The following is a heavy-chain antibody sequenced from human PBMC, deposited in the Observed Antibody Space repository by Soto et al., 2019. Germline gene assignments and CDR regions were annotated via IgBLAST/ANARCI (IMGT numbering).Heavy chain of an antibody. CDR2: IYHSGST. CDR3: ARISATYYVPDY. Sequence: QVQLQESGPRLVEASQTLSLTCTVSNASITSSGYYWSWVRQPPGKRLEWIGYIYHSGSTFYSPSLQSRLTMSVDTSKTQFSPTLRSVTAADTAVYHCARISATYYVPDYWGQGTLVTVSS. CDR1: NASITSSGYY. V-gene: IGHV4-31*03. J-gene: IGHJ4*02. D-gene: IGHD1-26*01.